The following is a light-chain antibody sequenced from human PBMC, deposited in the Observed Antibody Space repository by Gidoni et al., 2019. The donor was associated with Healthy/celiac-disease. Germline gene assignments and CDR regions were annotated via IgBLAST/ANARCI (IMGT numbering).Light chain of an antibody. CDR1: QRFSSN. J-gene: IGKJ2*01. CDR3: QQDNNWPPPYT. Sequence: EIVMTQSPATLSVSPGERATLSCRASQRFSSNLAWYQQKPGQAPRLLIYGASTRATGIPARFSGSGSGTEFTLTISSLQSEDFAVYYCQQDNNWPPPYTFGQGTKLEIK. V-gene: IGKV3-15*01. CDR2: GAS.